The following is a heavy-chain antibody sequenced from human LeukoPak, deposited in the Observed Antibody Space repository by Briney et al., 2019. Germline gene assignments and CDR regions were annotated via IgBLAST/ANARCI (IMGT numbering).Heavy chain of an antibody. CDR3: AKGSKGVVFTRDHYMDV. V-gene: IGHV3-30*02. D-gene: IGHD3-3*01. CDR1: GLTFSTYG. Sequence: GGSLRLSCAASGLTFSTYGMNWVRQGPGKGLEWVAFIRYDGSNKYYGDSVKGRFTISRDNSKNTLYLQMNSLRAEDTAVYYCAKGSKGVVFTRDHYMDVWGKGTTVTISS. CDR2: IRYDGSNK. J-gene: IGHJ6*03.